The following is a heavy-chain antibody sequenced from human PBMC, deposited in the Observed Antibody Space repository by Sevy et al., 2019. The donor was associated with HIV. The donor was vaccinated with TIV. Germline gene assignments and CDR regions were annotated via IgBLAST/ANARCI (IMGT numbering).Heavy chain of an antibody. CDR3: ARGPEAGSGPYHHYPGMDV. Sequence: ASVKVSCKASGYTFSTYGLPWVRPAPGQGLEWMGWISTYNDNKNYAEKVQGGLTLTIDTSTNKAYMEMRSLRSDDTAVYYGARGPEAGSGPYHHYPGMDVWGQGTTVTVSS. V-gene: IGHV1-18*01. CDR2: ISTYNDNK. D-gene: IGHD3-3*01. CDR1: GYTFSTYG. J-gene: IGHJ6*02.